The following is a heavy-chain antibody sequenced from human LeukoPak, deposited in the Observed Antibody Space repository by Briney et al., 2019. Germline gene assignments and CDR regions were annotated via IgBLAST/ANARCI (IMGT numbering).Heavy chain of an antibody. CDR2: INPSGGST. Sequence: ASVKVSCKASGGTFSSYAISWVRQAPGQGLEWMGIINPSGGSTSYAQRFQGRVTMTRDTCTSTVYMELSSLRSEDTAVYYCARDAYGYSSRYFDYWGQGTLVTVSS. J-gene: IGHJ4*02. CDR3: ARDAYGYSSRYFDY. D-gene: IGHD5-18*01. CDR1: GGTFSSYA. V-gene: IGHV1-46*01.